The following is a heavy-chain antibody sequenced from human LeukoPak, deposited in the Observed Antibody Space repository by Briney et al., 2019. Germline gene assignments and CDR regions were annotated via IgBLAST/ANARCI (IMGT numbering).Heavy chain of an antibody. V-gene: IGHV3-7*01. CDR1: GFTFNTYW. CDR2: IDQGGSTK. CDR3: VRDKGGRSGAIYYDAFDV. Sequence: GGSLRLSXAASGFTFNTYWMIWVRQAPGKGLEWVANIDQGGSTKYYVDSLKGRFTISRDNAKNSLYLQMNSLRAEDTAVYYCVRDKGGRSGAIYYDAFDVWGRGTMVTVSS. D-gene: IGHD1-26*01. J-gene: IGHJ3*01.